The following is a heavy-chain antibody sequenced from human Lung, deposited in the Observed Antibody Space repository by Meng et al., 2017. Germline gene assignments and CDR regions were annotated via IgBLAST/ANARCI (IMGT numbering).Heavy chain of an antibody. D-gene: IGHD4-11*01. V-gene: IGHV4-34*01. J-gene: IGHJ4*02. CDR1: VGCLSDYY. CDR2: SNDSGSN. Sequence: VKVKEWVAGQLKPEESLYITCVVSVGCLSDYYWSWTRQRPGKGLEWIGESNDSGSNNYKPFLESRATISVDTSKNNLSLKLSSVTAADSAVYYCARGPTTMAHDFDYWGQGTLVTVFS. CDR3: ARGPTTMAHDFDY.